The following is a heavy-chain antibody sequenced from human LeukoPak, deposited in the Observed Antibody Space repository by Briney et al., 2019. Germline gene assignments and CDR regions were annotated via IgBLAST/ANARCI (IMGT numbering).Heavy chain of an antibody. Sequence: GGSLRLSCAASGFTLSTYDMHWVRQPPGKGLEWVSGIDIPGNTYYPDSVKGRFTMSRESAKNSLYLQMNSLRAGDTAVYYCAKEFKVYCSSTSCQGVNAFDIWGQGTMVTVSS. V-gene: IGHV3-13*01. CDR1: GFTLSTYD. D-gene: IGHD2-2*01. CDR3: AKEFKVYCSSTSCQGVNAFDI. J-gene: IGHJ3*02. CDR2: IDIPGNT.